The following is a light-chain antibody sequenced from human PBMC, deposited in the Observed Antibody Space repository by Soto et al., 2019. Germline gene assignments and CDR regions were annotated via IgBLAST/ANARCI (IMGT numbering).Light chain of an antibody. CDR3: GTWDSSLSAGV. CDR1: SSNIGNNY. CDR2: DSD. Sequence: QSALTQPPSVSAAPGQKVTISCSGSSSNIGNNYVSWYQQLPGTAPKLLIYDSDKRPSGIPDRFSGSKSGTSATLGITGLQTGDEADYYCGTWDSSLSAGVFGNGTKLTVL. V-gene: IGLV1-51*01. J-gene: IGLJ1*01.